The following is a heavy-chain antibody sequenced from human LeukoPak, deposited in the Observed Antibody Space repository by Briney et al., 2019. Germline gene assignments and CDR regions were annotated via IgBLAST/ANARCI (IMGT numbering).Heavy chain of an antibody. V-gene: IGHV3-74*01. CDR3: AKGYYYGSGRFDY. D-gene: IGHD3-10*01. Sequence: GGSLRLSCAASGFTFSSYWMHWARQAPGKGLVWVSRINSDGSSTSYADSVKGRFTISRDNAKNSLYLQMNSLRAEDTALYYCAKGYYYGSGRFDYWGQGTLVTVSS. CDR2: INSDGSST. J-gene: IGHJ4*02. CDR1: GFTFSSYW.